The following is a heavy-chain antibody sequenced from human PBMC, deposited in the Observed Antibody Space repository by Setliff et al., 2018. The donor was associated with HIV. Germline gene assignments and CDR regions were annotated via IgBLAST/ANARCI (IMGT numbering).Heavy chain of an antibody. Sequence: SETLSLTCTVSGDSISSYSWNWIRQSPGGGLEWIGFIFSSGSTKYNPSLQSRVTMSIDTSKNQFSLRLTSVTAADTAVYYCARRIDDSGSFPDRNWFDTWGQGSLVTVSS. CDR2: IFSSGST. J-gene: IGHJ5*02. CDR3: ARRIDDSGSFPDRNWFDT. CDR1: GDSISSYS. V-gene: IGHV4-4*09. D-gene: IGHD3-10*01.